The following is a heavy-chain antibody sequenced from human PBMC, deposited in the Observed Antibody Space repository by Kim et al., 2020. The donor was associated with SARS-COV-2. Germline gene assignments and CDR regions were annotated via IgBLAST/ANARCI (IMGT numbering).Heavy chain of an antibody. J-gene: IGHJ3*02. CDR1: GGSFSGYY. Sequence: SETLSLTCAVYGGSFSGYYWSWIRQPPGKGLEWIGEINHSGSTNYNPSLKSRVTISVDTSKNQFSLKLSSVTAADTAVYYCARGPKFGYSYGPFAFDIWGQGTMVTVSS. CDR3: ARGPKFGYSYGPFAFDI. D-gene: IGHD5-18*01. V-gene: IGHV4-34*01. CDR2: INHSGST.